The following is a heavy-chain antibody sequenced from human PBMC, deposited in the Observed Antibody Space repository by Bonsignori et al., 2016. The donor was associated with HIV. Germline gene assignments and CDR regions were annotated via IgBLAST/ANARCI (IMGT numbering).Heavy chain of an antibody. J-gene: IGHJ3*02. Sequence: VRQAPGKGLEWVSAISGSGGSTYYADSVKGRFTISRDNSKNTLYLQMNSLRAEDTAVYYCARPKTYYYDSSGSTFAFDIWGQGTMVTVSS. CDR3: ARPKTYYYDSSGSTFAFDI. D-gene: IGHD3-22*01. V-gene: IGHV3-23*01. CDR2: ISGSGGST.